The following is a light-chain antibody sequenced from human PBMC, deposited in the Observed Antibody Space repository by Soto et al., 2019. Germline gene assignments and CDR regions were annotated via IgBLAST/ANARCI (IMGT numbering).Light chain of an antibody. Sequence: QSALTQPASVSGSPGQSITISCTGTSSDVGGYQYVSWYQQHPGKAPKLMIYDVSNRPSGVSNRFSGSKSGNTASLTISGLQGEDEADYYCSSYTRSSTLVVVGGGTKLTVL. CDR1: SSDVGGYQY. V-gene: IGLV2-14*01. J-gene: IGLJ2*01. CDR2: DVS. CDR3: SSYTRSSTLVV.